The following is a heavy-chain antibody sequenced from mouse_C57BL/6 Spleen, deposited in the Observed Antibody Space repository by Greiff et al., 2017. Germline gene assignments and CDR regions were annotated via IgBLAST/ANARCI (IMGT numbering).Heavy chain of an antibody. CDR2: IDPSDSST. Sequence: QVQLQQPGAELVMPGASVKLSCKASGYTFTGYWMHWVKQRPGQGLEWIGEIDPSDSSTNYNQKFKGKTTLTIDKSSSTAYMQLRSLTSEDSAVYYWARHYGSTFDYWGKGTTLTVSS. D-gene: IGHD1-1*01. J-gene: IGHJ2*01. V-gene: IGHV1-69*01. CDR1: GYTFTGYW. CDR3: ARHYGSTFDY.